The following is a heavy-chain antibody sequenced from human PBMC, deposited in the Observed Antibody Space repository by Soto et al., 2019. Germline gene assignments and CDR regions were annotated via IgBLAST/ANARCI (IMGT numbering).Heavy chain of an antibody. CDR2: IYLSGNT. CDR3: AASFYDNLTGYSSFDS. Sequence: PSETLSLTCAVSGGSVSTAGYSWSWIRQPPGEGLEWIGYIYLSGNTYYSPSFRSRVTISVDRSKNQFSLKLNSVTAADTAVYYCAASFYDNLTGYSSFDSWGQGTLVTVSS. CDR1: GGSVSTAGYS. J-gene: IGHJ4*02. D-gene: IGHD3-9*01. V-gene: IGHV4-30-2*01.